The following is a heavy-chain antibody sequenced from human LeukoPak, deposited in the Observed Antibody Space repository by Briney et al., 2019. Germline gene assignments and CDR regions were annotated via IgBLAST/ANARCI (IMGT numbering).Heavy chain of an antibody. Sequence: SETLSLTCTVSGGSISSSYWSWIRQSPGKGLEWIGFIYYSGSTNYNPSLRSRVTISVDTSKNQFSLKLSSVTAADTAVYYCARHRCRVSGGSYLSAYGMDVWGQGTTVTVSS. CDR3: ARHRCRVSGGSYLSAYGMDV. CDR1: GGSISSSY. V-gene: IGHV4-59*08. D-gene: IGHD2-15*01. J-gene: IGHJ6*02. CDR2: IYYSGST.